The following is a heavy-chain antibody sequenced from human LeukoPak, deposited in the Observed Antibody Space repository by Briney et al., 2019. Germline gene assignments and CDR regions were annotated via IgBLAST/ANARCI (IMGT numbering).Heavy chain of an antibody. Sequence: AASVKVCCKASGYTFTSYDINWVRQATGQGLEWMGWMNPNSGNTGYAQKFQGRVTMTRNTSISTAYMELSSLRSEDTAVYYCARTGYCSSTGCYTFHYYYYYGMDVWGQGTTVTVSS. D-gene: IGHD2-2*02. CDR2: MNPNSGNT. J-gene: IGHJ6*02. V-gene: IGHV1-8*01. CDR3: ARTGYCSSTGCYTFHYYYYYGMDV. CDR1: GYTFTSYD.